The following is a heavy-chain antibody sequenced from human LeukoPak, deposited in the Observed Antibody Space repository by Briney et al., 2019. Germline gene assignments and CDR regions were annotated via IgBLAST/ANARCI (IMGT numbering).Heavy chain of an antibody. V-gene: IGHV3-30*18. Sequence: GGSLRLSCAASGFTFSSYGMHWVRQAPGKGLEWVAVISYDGSNKYYADSVKGRFTISRDNSKNTLYLQMNSLRAEDTAVYYCAKEKPLRYDYVWGSYRYYFDYWGQGTLVTVSS. CDR2: ISYDGSNK. CDR1: GFTFSSYG. D-gene: IGHD3-16*02. CDR3: AKEKPLRYDYVWGSYRYYFDY. J-gene: IGHJ4*02.